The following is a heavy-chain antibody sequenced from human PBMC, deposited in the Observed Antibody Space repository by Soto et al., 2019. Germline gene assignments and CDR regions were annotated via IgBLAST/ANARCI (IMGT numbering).Heavy chain of an antibody. V-gene: IGHV1-2*02. CDR3: ARDRGSGWGYYYYYGMDV. CDR1: GYTFTGYY. CDR2: INPNSGGT. D-gene: IGHD6-19*01. Sequence: ASVKVSCKASGYTFTGYYMHWVRQAPGQGLEWMGWINPNSGGTNYAQKFQGRVTMTRDTSISTAYMELSRLRSDDTAVYYCARDRGSGWGYYYYYGMDVWGQGTTVTVSS. J-gene: IGHJ6*02.